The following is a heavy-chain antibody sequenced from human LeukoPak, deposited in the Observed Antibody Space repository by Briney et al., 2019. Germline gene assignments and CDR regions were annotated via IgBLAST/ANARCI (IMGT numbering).Heavy chain of an antibody. CDR1: GGSFSGYF. J-gene: IGHJ6*02. CDR2: INHSGST. V-gene: IGHV4-34*01. Sequence: SETLSLTCAVYGGSFSGYFWIWIRQPQGKGLEWIGEINHSGSTKYNPSLKSRVTISEDTSKNHFSLKLSSVTAADTAVYYCARGRSGSFTTYYDYGMDVWGQGTTVTVSS. CDR3: ARGRSGSFTTYYDYGMDV. D-gene: IGHD3-22*01.